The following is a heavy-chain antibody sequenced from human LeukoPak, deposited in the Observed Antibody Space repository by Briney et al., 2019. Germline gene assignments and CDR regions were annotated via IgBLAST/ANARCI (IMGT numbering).Heavy chain of an antibody. Sequence: GGSLRLSCAASGFTFDDYAMHWVRQAPGKGLEWVSGINWNSDTIKYADSVKGRFTISRDNAKSSLYLQMNSLRAEDTAVYYCARARATLPFDYWGQGTLVTVSS. J-gene: IGHJ4*02. V-gene: IGHV3-9*01. CDR3: ARARATLPFDY. CDR1: GFTFDDYA. CDR2: INWNSDTI.